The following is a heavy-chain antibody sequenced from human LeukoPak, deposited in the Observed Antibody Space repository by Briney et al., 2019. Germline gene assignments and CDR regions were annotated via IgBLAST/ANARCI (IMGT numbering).Heavy chain of an antibody. Sequence: SETLSLTCTVSGGSVNSGTYYWSWIRQPPGKGLEWIGNNYYSGSAYYNPSLKSRVTMSVDTSKNQFSLKLSSVTAADTAVYYCARKPIVNSAWYYFDYWGQGTLVTVSS. V-gene: IGHV4-39*07. CDR3: ARKPIVNSAWYYFDY. CDR1: GGSVNSGTYY. J-gene: IGHJ4*02. D-gene: IGHD3-22*01. CDR2: NYYSGSA.